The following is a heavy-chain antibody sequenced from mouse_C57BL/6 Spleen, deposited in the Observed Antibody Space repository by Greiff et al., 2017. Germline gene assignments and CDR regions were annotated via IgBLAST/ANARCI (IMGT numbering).Heavy chain of an antibody. CDR2: ISSGSSTI. CDR1: GFTFSDYG. D-gene: IGHD2-4*01. CDR3: ARDYDYDVFAY. Sequence: EVKVVESGGGLVKPGGSLKLSCAASGFTFSDYGMHWVRQAPEKGLEWVAYISSGSSTIYYADTVKGRFTISRDNAKNTLFLQMTSLRSEDTAMYYCARDYDYDVFAYWGQGTLVTVSA. J-gene: IGHJ3*01. V-gene: IGHV5-17*01.